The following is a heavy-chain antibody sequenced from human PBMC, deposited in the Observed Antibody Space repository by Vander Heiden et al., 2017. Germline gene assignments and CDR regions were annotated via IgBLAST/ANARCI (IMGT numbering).Heavy chain of an antibody. CDR3: AKEKNWNYEFDY. CDR2: ISYDGSNK. J-gene: IGHJ4*02. CDR1: GFTFSSYG. Sequence: QVQLVESGGGVVQPGRSLRLSCAASGFTFSSYGMDWVRQAPGKGLEWVAVISYDGSNKYDADSVKGRFTISRDNSKNTLYLQMNSLRAEDTAVYYCAKEKNWNYEFDYWGQGNLVTVSS. D-gene: IGHD1-7*01. V-gene: IGHV3-30*18.